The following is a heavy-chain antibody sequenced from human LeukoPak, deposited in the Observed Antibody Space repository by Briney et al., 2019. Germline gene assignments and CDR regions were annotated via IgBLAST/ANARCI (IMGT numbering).Heavy chain of an antibody. Sequence: ASVKVSCKASGYTFTSYGIGWVRQAPGQGLEWMGWISAYNGNTNYAQKLQGGVTMTTDTSTSTAYMELRSLRSDDTAVYYCAREGRIAAAGTPNDYWGQGTLVTVSS. CDR3: AREGRIAAAGTPNDY. D-gene: IGHD6-13*01. CDR2: ISAYNGNT. J-gene: IGHJ4*02. V-gene: IGHV1-18*01. CDR1: GYTFTSYG.